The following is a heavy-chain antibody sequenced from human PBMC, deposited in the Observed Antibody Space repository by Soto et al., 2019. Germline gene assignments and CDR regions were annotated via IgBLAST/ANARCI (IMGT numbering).Heavy chain of an antibody. V-gene: IGHV4-39*01. D-gene: IGHD6-13*01. CDR2: IYSTGNT. J-gene: IGHJ6*02. CDR1: GDSIRSSSY. CDR3: RRSSRYSTDV. Sequence: SETLSLTCTISGDSIRSSSYWGWIRQPPGKGLEWIGSIYSTGNTYYNPSLNSQVTISVDTSKNQFSLNVISVTAADTAVYYCRRSSRYSTDVWGQGTTVT.